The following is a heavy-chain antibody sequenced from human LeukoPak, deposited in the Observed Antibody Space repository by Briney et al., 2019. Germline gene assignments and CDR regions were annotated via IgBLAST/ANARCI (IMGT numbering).Heavy chain of an antibody. Sequence: SETLSLTCTVSGGSISSYYWSWIRQPPGKGLEWIGYIYYSGSTNYNPSLKSRVTISVDTSKNQFSLKLSSVTAADTAVYYCARRRNYYGSGSYGYWGQGTLVTVSS. CDR3: ARRRNYYGSGSYGY. J-gene: IGHJ4*02. V-gene: IGHV4-59*12. D-gene: IGHD3-10*01. CDR2: IYYSGST. CDR1: GGSISSYY.